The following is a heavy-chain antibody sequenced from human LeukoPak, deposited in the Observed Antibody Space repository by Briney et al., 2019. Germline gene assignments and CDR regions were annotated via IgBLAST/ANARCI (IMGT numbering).Heavy chain of an antibody. CDR2: ISYDGSNK. Sequence: GGSLRLSCAASGFTFSSYGTHWVRQAPGKGLEWVAVISYDGSNKYYADSVKGRFTISRDNSKNTLYLQMNSLRTEDTGFYYCAKDLGPRGVGATPQYWGQGTVVIVSS. D-gene: IGHD1-26*01. J-gene: IGHJ4*02. CDR1: GFTFSSYG. CDR3: AKDLGPRGVGATPQY. V-gene: IGHV3-30*18.